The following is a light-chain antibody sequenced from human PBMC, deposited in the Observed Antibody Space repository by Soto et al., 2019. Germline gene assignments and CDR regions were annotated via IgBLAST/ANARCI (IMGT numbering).Light chain of an antibody. Sequence: DIKMTQSPSTLSGSVGDRVTITCRASQTISSWLAWYQQKPGKAPKLLIYKASTLKSGVPSRFSGSGSGTVFTLTITSLQPDDFATYYCQQYNSWWTFGQGTKVDIK. J-gene: IGKJ1*01. CDR3: QQYNSWWT. V-gene: IGKV1-5*03. CDR2: KAS. CDR1: QTISSW.